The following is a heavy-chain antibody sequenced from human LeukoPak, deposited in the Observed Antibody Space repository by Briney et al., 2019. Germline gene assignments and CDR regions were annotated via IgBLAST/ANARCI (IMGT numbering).Heavy chain of an antibody. J-gene: IGHJ4*02. CDR3: ARAFEGYGSGWYPSYDY. CDR2: ISGSGGST. CDR1: GFTFSSYA. D-gene: IGHD6-19*01. Sequence: PGGSLRLSCAASGFTFSSYAMSWVRQAPGKGLEWVSAISGSGGSTYYADSVKGRFTISRDNSKNTLYLQMNSLRAEDTAVYYCARAFEGYGSGWYPSYDYWGQGTLVTVSS. V-gene: IGHV3-23*01.